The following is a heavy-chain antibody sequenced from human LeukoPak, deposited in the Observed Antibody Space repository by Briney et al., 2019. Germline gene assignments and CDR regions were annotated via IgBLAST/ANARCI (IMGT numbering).Heavy chain of an antibody. V-gene: IGHV1-2*02. D-gene: IGHD2-2*01. CDR2: INPNSGGT. CDR3: ARDQQIVVVPAARTPGY. J-gene: IGHJ4*02. Sequence: ASVKVSCKASGYTFTSYGISWVRQAPGQGLEWMGWINPNSGGTNYAQKFRGRVTMTRDTSISTAYMELSRLRSDDTAVYYCARDQQIVVVPAARTPGYWGQGTLVTVSS. CDR1: GYTFTSYG.